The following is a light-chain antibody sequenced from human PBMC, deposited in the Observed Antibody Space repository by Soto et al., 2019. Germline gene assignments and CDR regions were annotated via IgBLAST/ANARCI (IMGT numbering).Light chain of an antibody. J-gene: IGKJ1*01. V-gene: IGKV1-8*01. CDR2: DAS. Sequence: AIRMTQSPSSFSASTGDRVSITCRATQDIGTYLAWYQQIPGKAPKLLIYDASTLQTGVPSRFSGSGSGTDFTLTISYLQSEDFGTYYCQKYNSARWTFGIGTKVDIK. CDR1: QDIGTY. CDR3: QKYNSARWT.